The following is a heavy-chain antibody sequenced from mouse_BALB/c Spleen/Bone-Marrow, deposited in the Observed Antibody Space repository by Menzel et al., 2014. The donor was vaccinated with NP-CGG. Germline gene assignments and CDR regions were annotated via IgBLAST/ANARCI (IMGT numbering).Heavy chain of an antibody. CDR1: GSTFSSYA. CDR2: ISSGGSYT. CDR3: ARGGGYDWYFDV. Sequence: VQVVESGGGLVKPGGSLKLSCAASGSTFSSYAMSWVRQTPEKRLEWVATISSGGSYTYYPDSVKGRFTISRDNAKNTLYLQMSSLRSEDTAMYYCARGGGYDWYFDVWGAGTTVTVSS. D-gene: IGHD2-2*01. V-gene: IGHV5-9-3*01. J-gene: IGHJ1*01.